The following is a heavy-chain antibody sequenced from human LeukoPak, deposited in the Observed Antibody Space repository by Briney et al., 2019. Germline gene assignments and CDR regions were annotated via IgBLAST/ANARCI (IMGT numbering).Heavy chain of an antibody. CDR1: GFTFSSYA. CDR3: ALQGGDNET. D-gene: IGHD4-17*01. V-gene: IGHV3-23*01. J-gene: IGHJ4*02. Sequence: GGSLRLSCAASGFTFSSYAMSWVRQAPGKGLEWVSAISGSGGSTYYADSVKGRFTISRDNSKNTLYLQMNSLRAEDAAVYFCALQGGDNETWGQGTLVTVSS. CDR2: ISGSGGST.